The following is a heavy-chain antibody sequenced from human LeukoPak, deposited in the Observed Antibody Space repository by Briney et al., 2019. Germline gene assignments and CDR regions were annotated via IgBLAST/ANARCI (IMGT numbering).Heavy chain of an antibody. V-gene: IGHV3-74*01. CDR2: IKSDGITI. CDR3: LRDLNWSLDQ. D-gene: IGHD1-20*01. CDR1: GFTFSNYM. Sequence: GGSLRLSCAASGFTFSNYMMHWVRQAPGKGLVWVSRIKSDGITITYADSVKGRFTISRDNAKNTLYLQMNSLRAEDTAVYYCLRDLNWSLDQWGQGTWSPSPQ. J-gene: IGHJ4*02.